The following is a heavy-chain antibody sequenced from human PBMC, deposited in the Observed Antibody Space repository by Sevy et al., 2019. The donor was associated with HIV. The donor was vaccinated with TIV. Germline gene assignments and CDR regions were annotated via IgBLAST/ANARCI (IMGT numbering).Heavy chain of an antibody. V-gene: IGHV3-53*01. Sequence: GGSLRLSCAASGFTVSSNYMSWVRQAPGKGLEWVSVIYAGGSTYYADSVKGRFTISRDNSKNTLYLQMNSLRAEDTAFYYCATHASDYDSTGYLERDAFDIWGQGTMVTVSS. D-gene: IGHD3-22*01. CDR2: IYAGGST. J-gene: IGHJ3*02. CDR3: ATHASDYDSTGYLERDAFDI. CDR1: GFTVSSNY.